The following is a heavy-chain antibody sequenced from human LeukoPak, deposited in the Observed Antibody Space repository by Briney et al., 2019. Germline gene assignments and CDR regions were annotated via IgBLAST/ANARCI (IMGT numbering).Heavy chain of an antibody. V-gene: IGHV4-59*08. Sequence: SETLSLTCTVSGGSISSYYWSWIRQPPGKGLEWIGYIYYSGSTNYNPPLKSRVTISVDTSKNQFSLKLNSVTAADTAVYYCARLATTVTTNWYFDLWGRGTLVTVSS. D-gene: IGHD4-17*01. CDR1: GGSISSYY. CDR3: ARLATTVTTNWYFDL. CDR2: IYYSGST. J-gene: IGHJ2*01.